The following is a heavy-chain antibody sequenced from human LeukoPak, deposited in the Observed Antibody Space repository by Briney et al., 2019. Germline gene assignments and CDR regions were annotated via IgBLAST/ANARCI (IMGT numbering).Heavy chain of an antibody. CDR1: GFTFSSYW. V-gene: IGHV3-7*01. D-gene: IGHD6-6*01. CDR2: IKQDGSEK. CDR3: ARDRSRIAARGFDY. Sequence: GGSLRLSCAASGFTFSSYWMSRVRQAPGKGLEWVANIKQDGSEKYYVDSVKGQFTISRDNAKNSLYLQMNSLRAEDTAVYYCARDRSRIAARGFDYWGQGTLVTVSS. J-gene: IGHJ4*02.